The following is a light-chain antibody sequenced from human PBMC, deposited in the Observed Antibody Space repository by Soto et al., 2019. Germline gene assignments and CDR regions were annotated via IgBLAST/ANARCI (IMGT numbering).Light chain of an antibody. CDR2: DTF. V-gene: IGKV3-20*01. CDR1: QSVGSTY. J-gene: IGKJ2*01. Sequence: ETVLTQSPGTLSLSPGERATLSCSASQSVGSTYLAWYQQTPGQAPRLLIYDTFSRATGIPNRFSGSGSGTDFTLTISRLETEDFAGYHCQQYGNPPWTFGQGTKLEIK. CDR3: QQYGNPPWT.